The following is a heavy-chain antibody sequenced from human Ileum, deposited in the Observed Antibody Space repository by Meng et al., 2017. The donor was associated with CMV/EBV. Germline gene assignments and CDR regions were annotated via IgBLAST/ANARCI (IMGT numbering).Heavy chain of an antibody. Sequence: VDGWGGCVQPGGSLRLSCAASGFTSSNHWMRWVRQAPGKGPVWVSRINKDGTLTTYADSVKGRFTISRENAKNTLYLQMNSLRDEDTAVYYCARDGYCSSTSCYPDYWGQGILVTVSS. V-gene: IGHV3-74*01. D-gene: IGHD2-2*03. CDR1: GFTSSNHW. CDR3: ARDGYCSSTSCYPDY. CDR2: INKDGTLT. J-gene: IGHJ4*02.